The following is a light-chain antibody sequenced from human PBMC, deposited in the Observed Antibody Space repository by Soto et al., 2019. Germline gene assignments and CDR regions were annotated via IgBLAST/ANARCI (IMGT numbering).Light chain of an antibody. V-gene: IGKV3-15*01. J-gene: IGKJ5*01. CDR2: DAS. CDR3: QQYVSFIT. CDR1: QSLRSS. Sequence: ETMMKQSPDTLSVSLGERATLSCRASQSLRSSLAWYQQKPGQAPRLLIYDASTRATGIPVRFSGSGSGTDFTLTISRLEPEDFAVYYCQQYVSFITFGQVTRLEN.